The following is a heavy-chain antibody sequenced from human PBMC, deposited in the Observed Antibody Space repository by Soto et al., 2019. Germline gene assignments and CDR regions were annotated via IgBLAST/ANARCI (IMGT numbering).Heavy chain of an antibody. J-gene: IGHJ4*02. V-gene: IGHV3-30-3*01. CDR3: ARGGYSGYIDY. D-gene: IGHD5-12*01. Sequence: ESAGGVVQPGRSLRLSCAASGFTFSSYAMHWVRQAPGKGLEWVAVISYDGSNKYYADSVKGRFTISRDNSKNTLYLQMNSLRAEDTAVYYCARGGYSGYIDYWGQGTLVTVSS. CDR2: ISYDGSNK. CDR1: GFTFSSYA.